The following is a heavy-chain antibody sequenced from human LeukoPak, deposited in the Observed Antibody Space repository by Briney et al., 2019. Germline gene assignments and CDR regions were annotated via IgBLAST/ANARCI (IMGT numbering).Heavy chain of an antibody. D-gene: IGHD6-13*01. CDR2: IYYSGST. Sequence: PSETLSLTCTVSGGSISSGDYCWSWIRQPPGKGLEWIGYIYYSGSTYYNPSLKSRVTISVDTSKNQFSLKLSSVTAADTAVYYCAGGGSSWYGEGFDYWGQGTLVTVSS. CDR3: AGGGSSWYGEGFDY. V-gene: IGHV4-30-4*08. J-gene: IGHJ4*02. CDR1: GGSISSGDYC.